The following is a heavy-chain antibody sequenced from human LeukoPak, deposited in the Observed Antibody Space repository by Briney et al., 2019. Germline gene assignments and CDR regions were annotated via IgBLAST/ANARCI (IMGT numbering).Heavy chain of an antibody. D-gene: IGHD3-22*01. J-gene: IGHJ4*02. V-gene: IGHV1-18*01. Sequence: GASVKVSSKASGYPFTSYGISWVRQAPGQGLEWMGWISAYNGNTNYAQKLQGRVTMTTDTSTSTAYMELRSLRSDDTAVYYCARVLGTYYYDSSGYYPDYWGQGTLVTVSS. CDR2: ISAYNGNT. CDR3: ARVLGTYYYDSSGYYPDY. CDR1: GYPFTSYG.